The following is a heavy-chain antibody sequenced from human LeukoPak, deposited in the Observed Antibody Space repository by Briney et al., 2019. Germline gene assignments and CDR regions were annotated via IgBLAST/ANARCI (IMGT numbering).Heavy chain of an antibody. V-gene: IGHV3-30*18. D-gene: IGHD2-2*01. J-gene: IGHJ4*02. CDR1: GFTLSNYA. CDR2: ISTDGKDK. Sequence: PRGSLRLSCAASGFTLSNYAMHWVRQAPGKGLEWVTVISTDGKDKKYADSVKGRFAISRDNSKNTLDLQMNSLRAEDTAVYYCAKDQKWGPADYYFDSWGQGTLVTVSS. CDR3: AKDQKWGPADYYFDS.